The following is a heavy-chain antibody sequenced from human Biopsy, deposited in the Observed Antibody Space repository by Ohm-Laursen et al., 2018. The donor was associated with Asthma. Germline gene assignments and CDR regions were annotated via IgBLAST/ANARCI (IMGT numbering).Heavy chain of an antibody. CDR3: ARIPIPMVRGLIHPFVY. J-gene: IGHJ4*02. CDR1: GYTFISYG. CDR2: ISTYNGKT. Sequence: ASVKVSCKASGYTFISYGMSWVRQAPGQGLEWMGWISTYNGKTNFDQKFQDRVTMTTDKSTSTAYLHLRGLRSDDTAVYYCARIPIPMVRGLIHPFVYWGQGTLVTVSS. V-gene: IGHV1-18*01. D-gene: IGHD3-10*01.